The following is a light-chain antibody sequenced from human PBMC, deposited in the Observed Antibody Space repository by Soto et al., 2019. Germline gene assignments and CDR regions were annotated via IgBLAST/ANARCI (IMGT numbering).Light chain of an antibody. V-gene: IGLV2-14*01. CDR1: SSDVGGYNY. Sequence: QSALTQPGSVSGSPGQSITIACTGTSSDVGGYNYVSWYQQHPGKAPKLMIYDVSNRPSGVFNRFSGSKSGNTAYLTISGLQAEVEADYYCSSYTSSSTLFGAGTTLTVL. CDR3: SSYTSSSTL. CDR2: DVS. J-gene: IGLJ2*01.